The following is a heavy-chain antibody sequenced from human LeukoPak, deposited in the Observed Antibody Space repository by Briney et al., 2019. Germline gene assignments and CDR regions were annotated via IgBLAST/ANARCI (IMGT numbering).Heavy chain of an antibody. CDR3: ARVGYCSGGSCSDY. J-gene: IGHJ4*02. V-gene: IGHV4-4*07. CDR2: IYTSGST. Sequence: NPSETLSLTCTVSGGSISSYYWSWIRQPAGKGLEWIGRIYTSGSTYYNPSLKSRVTISVDTSKNQFSLKLSSVTAADTAVYYCARVGYCSGGSCSDYWGQGTLVTVSS. CDR1: GGSISSYY. D-gene: IGHD2-15*01.